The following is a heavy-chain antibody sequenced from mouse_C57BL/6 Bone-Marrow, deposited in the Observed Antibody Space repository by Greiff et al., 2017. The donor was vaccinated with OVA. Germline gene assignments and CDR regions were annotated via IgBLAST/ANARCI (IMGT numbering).Heavy chain of an antibody. D-gene: IGHD2-2*01. CDR2: IYPRSGNT. V-gene: IGHV1-81*01. CDR1: GYTFTSYG. J-gene: IGHJ3*01. CDR3: ARNGYQFAY. Sequence: QVQLQQSGAELARPGASVKLSCKASGYTFTSYGISWVKQRTGQGLEWIGEIYPRSGNTYYNEKFKGKATLTADKTSSTAYMGLRSLTSEDSAVYFCARNGYQFAYWGQGTLVTVSA.